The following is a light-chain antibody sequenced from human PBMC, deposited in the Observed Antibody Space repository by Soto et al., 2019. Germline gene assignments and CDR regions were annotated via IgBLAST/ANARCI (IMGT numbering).Light chain of an antibody. CDR2: AAS. CDR1: QGITSY. V-gene: IGKV1-9*01. Sequence: IQVTQSPSSLSASVGDRVTITCRASQGITSYLAWYQQKPGKAPKLLIYAASALQTGVSSRFRGSGYLKDLSLTVSNLQPEDFATYFCQHLYSYHLTVGGGTKVDIK. CDR3: QHLYSYHLT. J-gene: IGKJ4*01.